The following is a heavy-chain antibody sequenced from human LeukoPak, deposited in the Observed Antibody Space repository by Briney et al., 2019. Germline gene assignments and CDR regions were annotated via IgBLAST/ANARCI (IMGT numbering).Heavy chain of an antibody. CDR1: GGSISSGDYY. CDR2: IYYSGST. J-gene: IGHJ5*02. V-gene: IGHV4-30-4*08. Sequence: SETLSLTCTVSGGSISSGDYYWSWIRQPPGKGLEWIGYIYYSGSTYYNPSLKSRVTISVDTSKNQFSLKLSSVTAADTAVYYCARSVATIVDNWFDPWGQGTLVTVSS. CDR3: ARSVATIVDNWFDP. D-gene: IGHD5-12*01.